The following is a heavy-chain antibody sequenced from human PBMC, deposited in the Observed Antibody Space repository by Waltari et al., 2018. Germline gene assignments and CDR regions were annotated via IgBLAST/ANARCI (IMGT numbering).Heavy chain of an antibody. CDR2: IVPVFGTA. CDR1: GGPVRPFA. CDR3: TRRLSEGDPESYRYGVGL. V-gene: IGHV1-69*01. J-gene: IGHJ6*02. D-gene: IGHD5-18*01. Sequence: QMQLVQSGAELKKPGSSVRVSCKASGGPVRPFAVGLARQVPGQGLEWMGGIVPVFGTANYVKKFRDRVTMTADESTSTVYMELHSLRSDDTAIYYCTRRLSEGDPESYRYGVGLWGQGTTVTVSS.